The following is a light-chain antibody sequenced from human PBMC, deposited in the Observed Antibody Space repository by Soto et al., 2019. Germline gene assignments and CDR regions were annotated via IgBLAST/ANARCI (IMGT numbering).Light chain of an antibody. CDR2: EVS. V-gene: IGLV2-14*01. Sequence: ALTQPASVSGSPGQSITISCTGTSSDVGGYNYVSWYQQHPGKAPKVMIYEVSNRPSGVSNRFSGSKSGNTASLTISGLQAEDEADYYCSSYTSSSTLYVFGTGTKLTVL. CDR1: SSDVGGYNY. J-gene: IGLJ1*01. CDR3: SSYTSSSTLYV.